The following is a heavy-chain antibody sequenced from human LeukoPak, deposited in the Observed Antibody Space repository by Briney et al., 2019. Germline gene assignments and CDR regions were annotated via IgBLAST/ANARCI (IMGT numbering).Heavy chain of an antibody. V-gene: IGHV3-72*01. CDR2: TRNKVNSYTT. CDR3: ARSMYGEGRRIIDFDY. J-gene: IGHJ4*02. D-gene: IGHD4/OR15-4a*01. Sequence: GGSLRLSCAASGFTFSDHYIDLVRQAPGKGLEWVARTRNKVNSYTTAYAASVTGRFTVPRDDSSNSVYLQMNSLKIEDTAVYYCARSMYGEGRRIIDFDYWGQGSLLTVSS. CDR1: GFTFSDHY.